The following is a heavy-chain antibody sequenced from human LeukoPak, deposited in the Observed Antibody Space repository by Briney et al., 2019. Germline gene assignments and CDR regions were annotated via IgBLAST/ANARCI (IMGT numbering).Heavy chain of an antibody. CDR3: ARADTTGGYYFDY. CDR2: ISSSSSYI. D-gene: IGHD4-17*01. J-gene: IGHJ4*02. CDR1: GITFTSSS. Sequence: AGGSLRLSCAASGITFTSSSMTWVRQAPGKGLGWVSSISSSSSYIYFADSLKGRFTSSRDNAKNSLYLQMNSLRAEDTAVYYCARADTTGGYYFDYWGQGTLVTVSS. V-gene: IGHV3-21*01.